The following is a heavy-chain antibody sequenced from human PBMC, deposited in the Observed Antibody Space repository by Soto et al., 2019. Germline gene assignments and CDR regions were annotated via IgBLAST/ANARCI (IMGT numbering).Heavy chain of an antibody. CDR3: AIEVRRSNQFDH. J-gene: IGHJ4*02. D-gene: IGHD3-10*01. CDR1: GYTLTELS. Sequence: ASVKVSCKVSGYTLTELSIHWVRQAPGEGLEWMGGFDLENGETIYAQRFQGRVTMTEESSADTPYMELSSLRSEDTAVCYCAIEVRRSNQFDHWGQGTMVTV. CDR2: FDLENGET. V-gene: IGHV1-24*01.